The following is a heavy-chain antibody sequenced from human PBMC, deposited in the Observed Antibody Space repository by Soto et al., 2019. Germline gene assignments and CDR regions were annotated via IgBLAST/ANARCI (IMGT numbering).Heavy chain of an antibody. J-gene: IGHJ6*03. CDR2: IYYSGST. D-gene: IGHD4-17*01. V-gene: IGHV4-31*03. Sequence: SETLSLTCTVSGGSISSGGYYWSWIRQHPGKGLEWIGYIYYSGSTYYNPSLKSRVTISVDTSKNQFSLKLSSVTAADTAVYYCARDFYGDYGYYMDVWGKGTTVTVSS. CDR3: ARDFYGDYGYYMDV. CDR1: GGSISSGGYY.